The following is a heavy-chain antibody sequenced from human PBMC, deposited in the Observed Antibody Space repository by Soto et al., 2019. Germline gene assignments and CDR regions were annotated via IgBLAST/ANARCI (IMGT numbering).Heavy chain of an antibody. Sequence: QVQLVQSGAEMKKPGASVKVSCKASGYTFTGYYMHWVRQAPGQGLEWMGWMNPNSGGTNYAQKFQGRVTMTRDTTISTAYRELSRLRSDDTAVYYCARDRVRVGATTVDYWGQGTLLTVSS. V-gene: IGHV1-2*02. CDR1: GYTFTGYY. CDR2: MNPNSGGT. CDR3: ARDRVRVGATTVDY. J-gene: IGHJ4*02. D-gene: IGHD1-26*01.